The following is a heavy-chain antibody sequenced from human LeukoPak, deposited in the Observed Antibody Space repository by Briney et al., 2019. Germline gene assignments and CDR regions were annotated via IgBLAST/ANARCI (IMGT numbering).Heavy chain of an antibody. CDR1: GFTVSSNY. D-gene: IGHD2-21*02. J-gene: IGHJ4*02. V-gene: IGHV3-66*01. CDR2: IYSGGST. Sequence: GGSLRLSCAASGFTVSSNYMSWVRQAPGKGLEWVSVIYSGGSTYYADSVKGRFTISRDNSKNTLYLQMSSLRAEDRAVYYCARASTPYCGGDCRTPGGGYWGQGTLVTVSS. CDR3: ARASTPYCGGDCRTPGGGY.